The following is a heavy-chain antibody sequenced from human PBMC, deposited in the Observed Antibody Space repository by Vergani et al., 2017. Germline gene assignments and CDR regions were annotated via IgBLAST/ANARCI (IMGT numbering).Heavy chain of an antibody. CDR1: GYIFTSYW. J-gene: IGHJ4*02. CDR2: IYPGDSDT. CDR3: AGQTATYYDFWSGYYPDY. D-gene: IGHD3-3*01. Sequence: EEKKEKGGGEVKKPGESLKISCKCSGYIFTSYWSGWVRQMPGKGLEWMGIIYPGDSDTRYSPSFQGQVTISADKTISTAYLQWSSMKASDTAMYYCAGQTATYYDFWSGYYPDYWGQGTLVTVSS. V-gene: IGHV5-51*01.